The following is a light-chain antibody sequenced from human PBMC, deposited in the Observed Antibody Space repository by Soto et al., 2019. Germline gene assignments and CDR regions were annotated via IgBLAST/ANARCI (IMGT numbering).Light chain of an antibody. CDR3: CSYRRGNIVL. V-gene: IGLV2-14*01. CDR1: SSDVGGYDY. CDR2: DVT. Sequence: QSVLTQPASVSGSPGQSITISCTGTSSDVGGYDYVSWYQQHPGKAPKVMIYDVTNRPSGVSNRFSGSKSGNTASLTISGLQAEDEADYYCCSYRRGNIVLFGGGTKLTVL. J-gene: IGLJ2*01.